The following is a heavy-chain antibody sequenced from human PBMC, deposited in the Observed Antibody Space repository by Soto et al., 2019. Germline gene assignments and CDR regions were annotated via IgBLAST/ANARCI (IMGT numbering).Heavy chain of an antibody. CDR1: GFTFSSYS. V-gene: IGHV3-48*01. Sequence: EVPLVESGGGLVQPGGSLRLSCAASGFTFSSYSMNWVRQAPGKGLEWVSYISSSSSTIYYADSVKGRFTISRDNAKNSLYLQMNSLRAEDTAVYYCARYAPRGTGTTAYYYGMDVWGQGTTVTVSS. CDR3: ARYAPRGTGTTAYYYGMDV. J-gene: IGHJ6*02. CDR2: ISSSSSTI. D-gene: IGHD1-1*01.